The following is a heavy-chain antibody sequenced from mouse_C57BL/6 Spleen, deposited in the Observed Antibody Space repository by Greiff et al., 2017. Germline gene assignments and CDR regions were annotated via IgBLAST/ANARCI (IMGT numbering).Heavy chain of an antibody. CDR2: IHPSYGGT. J-gene: IGHJ1*03. CDR1: GYTFTSYW. V-gene: IGHV1-53*01. CDR3: ARRHGLLRHDV. D-gene: IGHD1-2*01. Sequence: QVQLQQPGTELVKPGASVKLSCKASGYTFTSYWLHWVKPRPGQGLEWIGNIHPSYGGTNYNEPFKSTATLTVATSSSTAYMQLSSLTAEDSSVNYWARRHGLLRHDVWGTGTTVTVSS.